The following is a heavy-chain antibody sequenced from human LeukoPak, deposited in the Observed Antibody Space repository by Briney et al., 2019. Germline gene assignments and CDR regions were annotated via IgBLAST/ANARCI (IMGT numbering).Heavy chain of an antibody. CDR3: ARDRGYGDYGWYFDL. D-gene: IGHD4-17*01. CDR1: GGTFSSYA. CDR2: IIPIFGTA. Sequence: GASVKVSCKASGGTFSSYAISWVRQAPGQGLEWMGRIIPIFGTANYAQKFQGRVTITTDESTSTAYMGLSSLRSEDTAVYYCARDRGYGDYGWYFDLWGRGTLVTVSS. J-gene: IGHJ2*01. V-gene: IGHV1-69*05.